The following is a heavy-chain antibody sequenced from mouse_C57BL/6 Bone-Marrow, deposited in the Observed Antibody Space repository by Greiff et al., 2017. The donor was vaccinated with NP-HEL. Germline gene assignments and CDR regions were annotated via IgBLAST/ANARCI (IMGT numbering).Heavy chain of an antibody. CDR3: ASPYYYDYGWFAY. CDR2: IDPSDSYT. J-gene: IGHJ3*01. D-gene: IGHD2-4*01. V-gene: IGHV1-50*01. CDR1: GYTFTSYW. Sequence: QVQLQQPGAELVKPGASVKLSCKASGYTFTSYWMQWVKQRPGQGLEWIGEIDPSDSYTNSNQKFKGKATLTVDTSSSTAYMQLSSLTSADSAVYYCASPYYYDYGWFAYWGQGTLVTVSA.